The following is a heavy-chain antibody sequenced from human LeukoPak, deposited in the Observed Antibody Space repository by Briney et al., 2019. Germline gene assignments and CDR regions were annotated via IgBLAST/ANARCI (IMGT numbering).Heavy chain of an antibody. CDR3: VGTIASRGSEY. CDR1: GFTFTNYW. V-gene: IGHV3-74*01. CDR2: LPPDELGI. Sequence: GGSLRLSCAASGFTFTNYWMHWVRQAPGMGLVWVSRLPPDELGIIYADSVKGRFTVSRDNAKNTVYLQMNSLRVDDTAMYYCVGTIASRGSEYWGQGALVTVSS. D-gene: IGHD6-6*01. J-gene: IGHJ4*02.